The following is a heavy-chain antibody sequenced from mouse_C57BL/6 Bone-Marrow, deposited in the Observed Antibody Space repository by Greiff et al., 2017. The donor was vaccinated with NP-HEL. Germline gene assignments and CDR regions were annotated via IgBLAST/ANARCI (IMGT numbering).Heavy chain of an antibody. D-gene: IGHD2-4*01. J-gene: IGHJ4*01. CDR2: IYPGSGST. CDR3: ARSEYDYDGDYYAMDY. CDR1: GYTFTSYW. V-gene: IGHV1-55*01. Sequence: VQLVESGAELVKPGASVKMSCKASGYTFTSYWITWVKQRPGQGLEWIGDIYPGSGSTNYNEKFKSKATLTVDTSSSTAYMQLSSLTSEDSAVYYCARSEYDYDGDYYAMDYWGQGTSVTVSS.